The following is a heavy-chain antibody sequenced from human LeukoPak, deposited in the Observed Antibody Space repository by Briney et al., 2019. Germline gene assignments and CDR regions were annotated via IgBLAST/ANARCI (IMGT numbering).Heavy chain of an antibody. CDR3: GKTTVGYSSGQKPAWPVDY. J-gene: IGHJ4*02. V-gene: IGHV3-23*01. D-gene: IGHD5-18*01. CDR1: GYTFGSHA. CDR2: IFGSGGSP. Sequence: GGSLRLSCEASGYTFGSHAMYWVRQAPGKGLEWVAGIFGSGGSPHYADPVKGRFTISRDNSRNTVYLQINSLRAEDTAVYYCGKTTVGYSSGQKPAWPVDYWGQGTLVTVSS.